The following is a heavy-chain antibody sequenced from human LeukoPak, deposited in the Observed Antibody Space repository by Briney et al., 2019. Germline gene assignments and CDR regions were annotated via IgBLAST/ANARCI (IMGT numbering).Heavy chain of an antibody. Sequence: GASVKVSCKASGYTFSSYDINWVRQATGQGLEWMGWVNPNSGNTGYAQKFQGRVTMTRNTSISTAYMELSSLRSEDTAVYYCARGRDGYNSYWFDPWGQGTLVTVSS. CDR3: ARGRDGYNSYWFDP. CDR1: GYTFSSYD. D-gene: IGHD5-24*01. J-gene: IGHJ5*02. V-gene: IGHV1-8*01. CDR2: VNPNSGNT.